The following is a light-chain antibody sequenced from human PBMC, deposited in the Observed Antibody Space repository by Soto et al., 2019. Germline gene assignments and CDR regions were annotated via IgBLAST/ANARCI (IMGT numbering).Light chain of an antibody. J-gene: IGLJ1*01. V-gene: IGLV2-8*01. CDR3: SSYAGSNKFVV. Sequence: QSALTQPHSASGSPGQSVTISCTGTSSDVGGHNYVSWYQQHPGKAPKLMIYEVSKRTSGVPDRFSGSKSGNTASLTVPGLQAEDEADYDCSSYAGSNKFVVFGTGTKLTVL. CDR2: EVS. CDR1: SSDVGGHNY.